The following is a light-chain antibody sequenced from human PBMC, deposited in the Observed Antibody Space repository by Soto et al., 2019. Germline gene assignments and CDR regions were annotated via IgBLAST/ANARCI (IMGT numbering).Light chain of an antibody. CDR1: HSLSNNF. Sequence: EIVLTQSPGTLSLSPGEGATLSCRASHSLSNNFLAWYQQQPGQTPRLLIYGASTRAPGIPDRFSGTGSGAEFTLTISRLEPEDFAVFYCLQYDDSSPTFGQGTKVEIK. J-gene: IGKJ1*01. CDR3: LQYDDSSPT. V-gene: IGKV3-20*01. CDR2: GAS.